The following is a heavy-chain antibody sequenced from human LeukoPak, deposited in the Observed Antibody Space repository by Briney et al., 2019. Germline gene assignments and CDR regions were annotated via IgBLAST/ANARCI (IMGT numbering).Heavy chain of an antibody. CDR2: ISYDGSNK. D-gene: IGHD3-22*01. CDR1: GFTFRSYG. J-gene: IGHJ3*02. V-gene: IGHV3-30*18. CDR3: AKDHTYYYDSSGYSGAFDI. Sequence: GGSLRLSCAASGFTFRSYGMHWVRQAPGKGLEWVAVISYDGSNKYYADSVKGRFTISRDNSKNTLYLQMNSLRAEDTAVYYCAKDHTYYYDSSGYSGAFDIWGQGTMVTVSS.